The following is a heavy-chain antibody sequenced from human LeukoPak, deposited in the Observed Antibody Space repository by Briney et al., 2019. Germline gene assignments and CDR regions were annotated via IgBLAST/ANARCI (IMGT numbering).Heavy chain of an antibody. CDR1: GFTFTTYA. Sequence: GGSLRLSCAASGFTFTTYAMSWVPQAPGKGLEWFSGIGDSGGDTYYADSVKDRFTISRDKSKNTLYLQMNSLRAEDTAVYYCARNWGTAGATIFDYWGQGNLVTVSS. V-gene: IGHV3-23*01. D-gene: IGHD1-26*01. J-gene: IGHJ4*02. CDR3: ARNWGTAGATIFDY. CDR2: IGDSGGDT.